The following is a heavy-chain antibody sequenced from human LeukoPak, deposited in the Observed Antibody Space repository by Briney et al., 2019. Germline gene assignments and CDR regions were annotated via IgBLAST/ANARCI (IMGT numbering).Heavy chain of an antibody. J-gene: IGHJ4*02. CDR1: GGSFSGYY. D-gene: IGHD6-13*01. V-gene: IGHV4-34*01. CDR3: ARAAAGLFDY. Sequence: SETLSLTCAVYGGSFSGYYWSWIRQPPGKGLEWIGEINHSGSTNYNPSLKSRVTISVDTSKNQFSLKLSSVTAADTAVYYCARAAAGLFDYWGQGTLVTVSS. CDR2: INHSGST.